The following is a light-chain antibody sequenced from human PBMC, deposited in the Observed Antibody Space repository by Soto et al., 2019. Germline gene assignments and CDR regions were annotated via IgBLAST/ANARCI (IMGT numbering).Light chain of an antibody. Sequence: ELVLTPSPFTMSLSXGERATLSXXASQSLSSSYFAWYQHKPGQGPRLLIYGAFTRATGIPDRFSGSGSGTDFTLTISRLEPEDFAVYYCQQHETLITFGQGTRLENK. CDR3: QQHETLIT. CDR2: GAF. V-gene: IGKV3-20*01. J-gene: IGKJ5*01. CDR1: QSLSSSY.